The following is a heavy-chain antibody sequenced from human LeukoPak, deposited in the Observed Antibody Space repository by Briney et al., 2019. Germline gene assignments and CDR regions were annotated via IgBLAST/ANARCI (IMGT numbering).Heavy chain of an antibody. Sequence: GGSLRLSCAASGFSFSSYAMSWVRQAPGKGLEWVSSISSSSSYIYYADSVKGRFTISRDNAKNSLYLQMNSLRAEDTAVYYCARDPAGHIVATITVDYRGQGILVTVSS. CDR2: ISSSSSYI. CDR1: GFSFSSYA. J-gene: IGHJ4*02. D-gene: IGHD5-12*01. CDR3: ARDPAGHIVATITVDY. V-gene: IGHV3-21*01.